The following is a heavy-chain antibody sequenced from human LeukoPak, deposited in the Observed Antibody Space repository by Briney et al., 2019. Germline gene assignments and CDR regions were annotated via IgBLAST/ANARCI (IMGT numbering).Heavy chain of an antibody. CDR1: GYTFTGYY. D-gene: IGHD1-26*01. CDR3: ASNGGSDGWVDY. Sequence: GPSVKLSCKASGYTFTGYYMHWVRQPPGQGLEWMGWINPNSGGTNYAQKFQGRVTMARDTSISTAYMELSRLRSDDTAVYSCASNGGSDGWVDYWGQETLVTVSS. J-gene: IGHJ4*02. CDR2: INPNSGGT. V-gene: IGHV1-2*02.